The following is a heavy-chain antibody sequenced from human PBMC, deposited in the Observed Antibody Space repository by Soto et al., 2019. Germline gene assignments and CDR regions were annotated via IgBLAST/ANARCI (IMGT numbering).Heavy chain of an antibody. Sequence: EVPLLESGGGLVQPGGSLTLSCAASGFTFSTYAMSWVRQAPGKGLEWVSGLSGSTAYYAESVKGRFTISRDNSKNTLYLHMNSLRAEDTAVYYCAKAREIGVVITTSFDYWGQGTLVTVSS. CDR1: GFTFSTYA. D-gene: IGHD3-22*01. J-gene: IGHJ4*02. CDR3: AKAREIGVVITTSFDY. CDR2: LSGSTA. V-gene: IGHV3-23*01.